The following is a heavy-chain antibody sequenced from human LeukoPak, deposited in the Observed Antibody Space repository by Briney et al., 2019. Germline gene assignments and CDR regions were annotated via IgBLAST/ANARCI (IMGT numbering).Heavy chain of an antibody. D-gene: IGHD3-9*01. CDR1: GFTFSSYG. J-gene: IGHJ4*02. CDR3: ARDHDWDYMDV. Sequence: GGSLRLSCAASGFTFSSYGMHWVRQAPGKGLVWVSRINTDGSSIGYADSVKGRITMSRDNAKNTLDLQMNSLRAEDTAVYYCARDHDWDYMDVWGQGTLVTVSS. V-gene: IGHV3-74*01. CDR2: INTDGSSI.